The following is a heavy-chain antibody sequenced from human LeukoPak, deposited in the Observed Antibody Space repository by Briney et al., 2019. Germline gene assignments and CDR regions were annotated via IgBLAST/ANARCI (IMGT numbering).Heavy chain of an antibody. CDR1: GGSISSYY. Sequence: SETLSLTCAVSGGSISSYYWNWIRQPPGKGLEWIGRIHTSGSTNYNPSLKSRVTMSVDTSKNQFSLKLNSVTAADTAAYYCARDSYIYGSGSHDAFDIWGQGTMVTVSS. V-gene: IGHV4-4*07. J-gene: IGHJ3*02. CDR2: IHTSGST. D-gene: IGHD3-10*01. CDR3: ARDSYIYGSGSHDAFDI.